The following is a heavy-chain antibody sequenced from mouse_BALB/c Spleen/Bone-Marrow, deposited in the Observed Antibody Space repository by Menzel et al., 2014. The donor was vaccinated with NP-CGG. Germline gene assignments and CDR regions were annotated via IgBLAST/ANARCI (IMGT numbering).Heavy chain of an antibody. CDR1: GYSITSGYY. CDR2: ISYGGTT. J-gene: IGHJ1*01. Sequence: EVQLQQSGPGLVKPSQSLSLTCSVTGYSITSGYYWNWIRLFPGNQLEWMGYISYGGTTNYNPYLKNRISITRDTYMNQFFLKLNSVTTEDTAAYYCARDGHCYGYGYFDVWGAGTTVTVSS. D-gene: IGHD1-2*01. CDR3: ARDGHCYGYGYFDV. V-gene: IGHV3-6*02.